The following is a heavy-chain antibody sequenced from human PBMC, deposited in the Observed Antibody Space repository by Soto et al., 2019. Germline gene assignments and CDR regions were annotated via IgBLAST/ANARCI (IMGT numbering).Heavy chain of an antibody. CDR3: AKEGLAAALYDY. V-gene: IGHV3-30*18. CDR1: RFTFSSYG. D-gene: IGHD6-13*01. Sequence: QVQLVESGGGVVQPGRSLRLSCVASRFTFSSYGMHWVRQAPGKGLEWVAVISYDGSNKYYADSVKGRFTISRDNSKNTVYLQMNSLRAEDTAVYYGAKEGLAAALYDYWGQGTLVTVSS. CDR2: ISYDGSNK. J-gene: IGHJ4*02.